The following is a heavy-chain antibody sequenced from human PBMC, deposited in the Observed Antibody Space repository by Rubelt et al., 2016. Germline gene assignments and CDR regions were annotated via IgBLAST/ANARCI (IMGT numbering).Heavy chain of an antibody. CDR2: INRSGST. CDR3: AAVIHGSSSWYGYFDL. CDR1: GDSISSSSYY. D-gene: IGHD6-13*01. J-gene: IGHJ2*01. V-gene: IGHV4-39*07. Sequence: QPQLQESGPGLVKPSETLSLTCTVSGDSISSSSYYWGWIRQPPEKGLEWIGEINRSGSTNYNPSLKSRVTISVDTSKNQFSLKLSLVTAADTAVYYCAAVIHGSSSWYGYFDLWGRGTLVTVSS.